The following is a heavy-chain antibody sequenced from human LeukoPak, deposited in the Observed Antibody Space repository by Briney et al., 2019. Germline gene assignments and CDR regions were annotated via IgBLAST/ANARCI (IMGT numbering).Heavy chain of an antibody. J-gene: IGHJ4*02. CDR2: IYYSGST. CDR3: ARGQLWLQSFDY. V-gene: IGHV4-59*01. Sequence: SETLSLTCTVFGGSISSYYWSWIRQPPGKGLEWIGYIYYSGSTNYNPSLKSRVTISVDTSKNQFSLKLSSVTAADTAVYYCARGQLWLQSFDYWGQGTLVTVSS. D-gene: IGHD5-18*01. CDR1: GGSISSYY.